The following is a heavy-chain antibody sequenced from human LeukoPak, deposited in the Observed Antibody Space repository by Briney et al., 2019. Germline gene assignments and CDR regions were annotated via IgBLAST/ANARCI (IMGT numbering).Heavy chain of an antibody. Sequence: GGSLRLSCAASGFTFSSYEMNWVRQAPGKGLEWVSYISSSGSTIYYADSVKGRFTISRDNAKNSLYLQMNSLRAEDTAVYYCAKASNSGYDLSRLDYWGQGTLVTVSS. CDR1: GFTFSSYE. V-gene: IGHV3-48*03. J-gene: IGHJ4*02. D-gene: IGHD5-12*01. CDR2: ISSSGSTI. CDR3: AKASNSGYDLSRLDY.